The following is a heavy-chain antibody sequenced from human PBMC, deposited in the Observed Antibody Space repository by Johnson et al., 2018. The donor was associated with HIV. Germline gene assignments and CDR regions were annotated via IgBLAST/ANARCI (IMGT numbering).Heavy chain of an antibody. J-gene: IGHJ3*02. Sequence: VQLVESGGGLVQPGGSLRLSCAASGFPFSSFAMSWVRQAPGKGLEWVSYISSSGGSIYYADSVKGRFTISRDNAKNSLYLQMNSLRAEDTAVYYCAREGDDLDAFDMWGQGTMVTVSS. V-gene: IGHV3-48*04. CDR2: ISSSGGSI. CDR3: AREGDDLDAFDM. CDR1: GFPFSSFA.